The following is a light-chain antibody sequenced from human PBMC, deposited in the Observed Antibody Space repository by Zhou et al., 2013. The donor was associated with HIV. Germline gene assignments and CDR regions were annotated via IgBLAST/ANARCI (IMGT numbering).Light chain of an antibody. CDR3: QQYNKWPRT. V-gene: IGKV3-20*01. CDR2: RAS. CDR1: QTISSSY. J-gene: IGKJ3*01. Sequence: EIVLTQSPGTLSLSPGERATLSCRASQTISSSYLAWYQQKPGQAPRLLIYRASRRATGIPDRFSGGGSGTDFTLTINRLEPEDFAVYYCQQYNKWPRTFGPGTKVEIK.